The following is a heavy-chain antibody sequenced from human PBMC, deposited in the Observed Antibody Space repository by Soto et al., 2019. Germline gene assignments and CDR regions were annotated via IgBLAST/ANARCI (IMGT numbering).Heavy chain of an antibody. Sequence: SGAPLVHPTQTPTLTCTFAGFTPGTTGLSVNWIRQAPGKALEWLAVIDWDGDRFYSASLKTRLSISKDTSKNEVVLTMTNMDPVDTATYFCARSQGGMLYNSYFDFWGQGTLVTVSS. V-gene: IGHV2-70*13. D-gene: IGHD2-8*01. J-gene: IGHJ4*02. CDR2: IDWDGDR. CDR1: GFTPGTTGLS. CDR3: ARSQGGMLYNSYFDF.